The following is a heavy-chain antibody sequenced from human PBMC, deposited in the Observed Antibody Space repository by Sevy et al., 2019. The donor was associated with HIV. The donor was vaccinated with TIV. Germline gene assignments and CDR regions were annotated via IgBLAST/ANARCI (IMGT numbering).Heavy chain of an antibody. CDR3: AREGCTKPHDY. CDR1: GFDFSIYS. V-gene: IGHV3-23*01. CDR2: LSFGCGKI. J-gene: IGHJ4*02. D-gene: IGHD2-8*01. Sequence: GGCLRLSCAASGFDFSIYSMSWVRQAPGKGLERVSTLSFGCGKINYADSVKGRFTNSRDNSKSSVYLQMNNMRVEDTAVHYCAREGCTKPHDYWGQGTLVTVSS.